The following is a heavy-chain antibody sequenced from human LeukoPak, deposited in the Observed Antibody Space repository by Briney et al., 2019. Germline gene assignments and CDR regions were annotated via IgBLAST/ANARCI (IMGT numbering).Heavy chain of an antibody. CDR2: IYYSGGT. D-gene: IGHD5-24*01. CDR1: GGSISSYY. CDR3: ARGTDDYKFDF. J-gene: IGHJ4*02. Sequence: SETLSLTCTVSGGSISSYYWNWLRQSPGKGLEWIGYIYYSGGTKYNPSLKSRVTISLELSKSQFSLKLSSVFAADTAIYYCARGTDDYKFDFWGQGALVTVSS. V-gene: IGHV4-59*01.